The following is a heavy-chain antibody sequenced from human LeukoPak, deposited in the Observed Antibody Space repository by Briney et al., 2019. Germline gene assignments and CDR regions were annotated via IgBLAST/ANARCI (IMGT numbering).Heavy chain of an antibody. V-gene: IGHV3-23*01. Sequence: GGSLRLSCAASGFTFSSHAMGWVRQAPGKGLEWVSTISGSGDSTYYADSVKGRFTISRDNSQNTLYLQMSSLRAEDSAVYYCAKADGSGTYYTRPSDYWGQGTLVTVSS. CDR3: AKADGSGTYYTRPSDY. J-gene: IGHJ4*02. CDR1: GFTFSSHA. D-gene: IGHD3-10*01. CDR2: ISGSGDST.